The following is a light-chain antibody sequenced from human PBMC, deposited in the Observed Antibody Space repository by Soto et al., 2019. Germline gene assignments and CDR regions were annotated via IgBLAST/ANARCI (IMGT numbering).Light chain of an antibody. CDR2: GAS. J-gene: IGKJ4*01. Sequence: EIGMTQSAFTLSVSPGERATLSCRASQSVSSSYLAWYQQKPGQAPRLLIYGASSRATGIPDRFSGSGSGTDFTLTISRLEPEDFAVYYCQQYGSSPLTFGGGTKVDIK. V-gene: IGKV3-20*01. CDR1: QSVSSSY. CDR3: QQYGSSPLT.